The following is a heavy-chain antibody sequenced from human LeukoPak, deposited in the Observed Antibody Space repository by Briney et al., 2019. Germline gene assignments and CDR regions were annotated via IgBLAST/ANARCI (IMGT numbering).Heavy chain of an antibody. D-gene: IGHD6-19*01. CDR1: GFSFSSYE. V-gene: IGHV3-48*03. Sequence: GGSLRLSCGASGFSFSSYEMHWVRQAPGKGLEWVSDISSSGSTTYYADSVRGRFTTSRDNAKNLLYLQMHSLRAEDTAIYYCSLLAVASPQDYWGQGTLVTVSS. J-gene: IGHJ4*02. CDR2: ISSSGSTT. CDR3: SLLAVASPQDY.